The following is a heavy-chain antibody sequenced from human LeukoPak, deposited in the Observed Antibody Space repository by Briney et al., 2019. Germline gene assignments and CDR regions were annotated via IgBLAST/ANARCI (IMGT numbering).Heavy chain of an antibody. CDR3: ARDVEMGTIGHYFDS. D-gene: IGHD5-24*01. CDR1: GASISSGTYY. CDR2: IYHSGST. J-gene: IGHJ4*02. Sequence: SETLSLTCAVSGASISSGTYYWSWIRQHPGKGLEWIGYIYHSGSTFYNPSLKSRVTISADTSENQFSLNLRSVTAADTAIYYCARDVEMGTIGHYFDSWGQGTLFTASS. V-gene: IGHV4-31*11.